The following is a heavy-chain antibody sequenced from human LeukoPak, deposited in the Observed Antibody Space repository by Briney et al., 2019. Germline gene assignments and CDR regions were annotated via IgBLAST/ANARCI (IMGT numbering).Heavy chain of an antibody. V-gene: IGHV3-23*01. CDR3: VKRDGGTFDY. CDR2: IGSRVDTT. J-gene: IGHJ4*02. CDR1: GFTFNTYA. D-gene: IGHD5-24*01. Sequence: SLRLSCAASGFTFNTYAMTWVRQAPGKGLEWVTAIGSRVDTTDYADSVKGRFTISRDNSKNMLYLQMNGLRAEDTSVYYCVKRDGGTFDYWGQGTLVTVSS.